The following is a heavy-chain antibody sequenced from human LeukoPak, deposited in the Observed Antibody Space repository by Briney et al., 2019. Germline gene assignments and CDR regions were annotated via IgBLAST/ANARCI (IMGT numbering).Heavy chain of an antibody. CDR3: ARGHYYDSSGYHFDY. Sequence: ASVKVSCKVSGYTLTELSMHWVRQAPGKGLEWMGGFDPEDGETIYAQKFQGRVTMTEDTSTDTVYMELCSLRSEDTAVYYCARGHYYDSSGYHFDYWGQGTLVTVSS. D-gene: IGHD3-22*01. V-gene: IGHV1-24*01. CDR2: FDPEDGET. CDR1: GYTLTELS. J-gene: IGHJ4*02.